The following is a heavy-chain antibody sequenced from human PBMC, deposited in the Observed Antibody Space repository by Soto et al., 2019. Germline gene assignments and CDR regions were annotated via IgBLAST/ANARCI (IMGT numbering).Heavy chain of an antibody. D-gene: IGHD3-3*01. CDR3: AKDLGEGSYYDLWRGFDY. CDR1: GFTFSSYG. V-gene: IGHV3-30*18. Sequence: QVQLVESGGGVVQPGRSLRLSCAASGFTFSSYGMHWVRQAPGKGLEWVAVISYDGSNKYYADSVKGRFTISRDNSKNTLYLQMNSLIAEDTAVYYCAKDLGEGSYYDLWRGFDYWGQGTLVTVSS. CDR2: ISYDGSNK. J-gene: IGHJ4*02.